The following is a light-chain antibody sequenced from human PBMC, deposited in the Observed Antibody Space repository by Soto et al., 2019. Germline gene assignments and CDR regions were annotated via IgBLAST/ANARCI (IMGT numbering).Light chain of an antibody. CDR1: QSVNSN. V-gene: IGKV3-15*01. J-gene: IGKJ1*01. CDR3: QQYNDWTRT. Sequence: EIVMTQSPGTLSVSPGERATLSCRASQSVNSNLAWYQQKPGQSPRLLIYDAATRATDIPARFSGSGSGTNFTLTISSLQSEDFAVYYCQQYNDWTRTFGQGTKVEIK. CDR2: DAA.